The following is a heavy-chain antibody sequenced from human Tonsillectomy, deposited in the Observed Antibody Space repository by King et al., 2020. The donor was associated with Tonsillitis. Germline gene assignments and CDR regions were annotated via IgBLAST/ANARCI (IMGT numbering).Heavy chain of an antibody. D-gene: IGHD4-17*01. J-gene: IGHJ4*02. CDR2: ISYDRINK. CDR1: GFTFSSYG. CDR3: AATVNTDG. V-gene: IGHV3-30*03. Sequence: VQLVESGGGVVQPGRSLRLSCAASGFTFSSYGMHWVRQAPGKGLEWLAVISYDRINKYYADSVKGRFTISRDNSKNTLYLQMNSLRAEDTAVYYCAATVNTDGWGQGTLVTVSS.